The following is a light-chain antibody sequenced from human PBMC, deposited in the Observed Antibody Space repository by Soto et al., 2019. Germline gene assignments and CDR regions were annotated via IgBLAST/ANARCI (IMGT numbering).Light chain of an antibody. CDR1: SSDVGGYRF. CDR3: SSKSSGSTPML. J-gene: IGLJ3*02. CDR2: EVS. Sequence: QSVLTQPASVSGSPGQSITISCTGTSSDVGGYRFVSWYQHHPGEAPKLIIYEVSNRPSGVSYRFSGSKSGNTASLTISGLQAEDESLYYCSSKSSGSTPMLFGGGTKSPS. V-gene: IGLV2-14*01.